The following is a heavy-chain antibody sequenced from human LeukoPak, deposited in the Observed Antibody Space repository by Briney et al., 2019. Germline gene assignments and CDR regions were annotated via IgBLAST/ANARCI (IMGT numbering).Heavy chain of an antibody. V-gene: IGHV1-18*01. D-gene: IGHD3-10*01. J-gene: IGHJ5*02. CDR1: GYIFSTYG. CDR2: ISGYNGNT. Sequence: ASVKVSCKASGYIFSTYGISWVRQAPGQGLEWMGWISGYNGNTSYAQKLQGRVTMTTDTSTSTAYMEVRSLRSDDTALYYCARVDAMAREVINWFDPWGQGTLVTVSS. CDR3: ARVDAMAREVINWFDP.